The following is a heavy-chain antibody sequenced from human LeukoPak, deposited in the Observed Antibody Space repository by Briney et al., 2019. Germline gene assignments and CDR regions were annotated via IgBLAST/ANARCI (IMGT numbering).Heavy chain of an antibody. Sequence: GGSLRLSCAASGFTFSSYAMSWVRQAPGKGLEWVSAISGSGGSTYYADSVKGRFTISRDNAKNSLYLQMNSLRAEDTAVYYCARGRSPRDYWGQGTLVTVSS. CDR2: ISGSGGST. CDR3: ARGRSPRDY. J-gene: IGHJ4*02. CDR1: GFTFSSYA. V-gene: IGHV3-23*01. D-gene: IGHD3-10*01.